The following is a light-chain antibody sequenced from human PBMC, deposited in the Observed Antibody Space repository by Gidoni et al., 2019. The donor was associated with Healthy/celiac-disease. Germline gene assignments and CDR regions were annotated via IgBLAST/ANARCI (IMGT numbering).Light chain of an antibody. CDR1: QSISSY. CDR2: AAS. V-gene: IGKV1-39*01. J-gene: IGKJ2*01. Sequence: DIQMTQPPSSLSASVGDRVTITCRASQSISSYLNWSQQKPGNAPKLLIYAASSLQSGVPSRFSGSVSGTDFTLTISSLQPGDFATYYCQQCYSTPYTFGQGTKLEIK. CDR3: QQCYSTPYT.